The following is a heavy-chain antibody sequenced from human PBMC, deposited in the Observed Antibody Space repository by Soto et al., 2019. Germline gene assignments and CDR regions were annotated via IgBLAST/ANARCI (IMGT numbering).Heavy chain of an antibody. CDR1: GFNFDNYG. V-gene: IGHV3-30*18. D-gene: IGHD1-7*01. CDR2: ITYDGSNK. J-gene: IGHJ4*02. CDR3: AKDRVGGTFYTPLGF. Sequence: GGSLRLSCQASGFNFDNYGVHWVRQAPGKGLEWVAVITYDGSNKYYADSVKGRFTISRDNSKNTLSLHLNTLKPEDTAVYHCAKDRVGGTFYTPLGFWGQGTLVTVSS.